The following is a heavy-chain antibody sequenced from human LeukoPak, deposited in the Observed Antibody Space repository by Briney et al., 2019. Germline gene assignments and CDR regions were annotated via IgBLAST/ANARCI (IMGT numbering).Heavy chain of an antibody. CDR1: GGTFSSYA. CDR2: IIPILGIA. CDR3: ARDQYGDYGFYYYYGMDV. J-gene: IGHJ6*02. D-gene: IGHD4-17*01. Sequence: GASVKVSCKASGGTFSSYAISWVRQAPGQGLEWMGRIIPILGIANYAQKFQGRVTITADKSTSTAYMELSSLRSEDTAVYYCARDQYGDYGFYYYYGMDVWGQGTTVTVSS. V-gene: IGHV1-69*04.